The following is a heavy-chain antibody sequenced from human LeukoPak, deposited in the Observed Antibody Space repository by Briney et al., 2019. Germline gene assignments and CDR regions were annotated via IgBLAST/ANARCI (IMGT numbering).Heavy chain of an antibody. J-gene: IGHJ4*02. D-gene: IGHD3-10*01. Sequence: PGGSLRLSCAASGFTFDRYNMIWVRQAPGKGLEWVSSISSGSSYIYYADSVRGRFTISRDSAKNSLYLQMNSLRAEDTAVYYCAKDIPPNYYGSGSYSDYWGQGTLVTVSS. CDR3: AKDIPPNYYGSGSYSDY. CDR2: ISSGSSYI. CDR1: GFTFDRYN. V-gene: IGHV3-21*01.